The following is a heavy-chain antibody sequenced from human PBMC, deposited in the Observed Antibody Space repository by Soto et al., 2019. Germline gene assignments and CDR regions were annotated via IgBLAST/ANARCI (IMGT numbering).Heavy chain of an antibody. J-gene: IGHJ6*02. CDR2: IYPGDSDT. CDR3: ASSSYDSSGYEVYYYYGMDV. D-gene: IGHD3-22*01. V-gene: IGHV5-51*01. CDR1: GYSFTSCW. Sequence: PGESLKISCKGSGYSFTSCWIGWVRQMPGKGLEWMGIIYPGDSDTRYSPSFQGQVTISADKSISTAYLQWSSLKASDTAMYYCASSSYDSSGYEVYYYYGMDVWGQGTTVTVSS.